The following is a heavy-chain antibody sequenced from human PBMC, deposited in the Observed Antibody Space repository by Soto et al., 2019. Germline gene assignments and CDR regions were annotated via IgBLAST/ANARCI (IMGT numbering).Heavy chain of an antibody. CDR2: IYYSGST. J-gene: IGHJ6*03. D-gene: IGHD2-2*01. CDR3: ARQFVVVPAAIYYYYMDV. CDR1: GGSISSSSYY. Sequence: SETLSLTCTVSGGSISSSSYYWGWIRQPPGKGLEWIGSIYYSGSTYYNPSLKSRVTISVDTSKNQFSLKLSSVTAADTAVYYCARQFVVVPAAIYYYYMDVWGKGTTVTVSS. V-gene: IGHV4-39*01.